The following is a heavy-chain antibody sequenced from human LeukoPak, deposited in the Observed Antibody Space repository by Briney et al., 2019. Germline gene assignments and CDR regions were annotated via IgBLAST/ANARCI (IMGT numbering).Heavy chain of an antibody. CDR1: GFSFTIYS. J-gene: IGHJ6*02. CDR3: GRDRRQIYYVWDV. Sequence: GGSLRLSCAASGFSFTIYSMNWVRQAPGKGLGWVSFISDSGRVTYYADSVKGRFTISRDTATNSLYLQMNSLRAEDTAVYYCGRDRRQIYYVWDVWRQGTTVSVS. V-gene: IGHV3-48*01. CDR2: ISDSGRVT.